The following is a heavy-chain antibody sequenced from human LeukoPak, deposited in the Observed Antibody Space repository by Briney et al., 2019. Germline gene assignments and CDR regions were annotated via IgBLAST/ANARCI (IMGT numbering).Heavy chain of an antibody. CDR1: GYTFTSYD. V-gene: IGHV1-8*03. J-gene: IGHJ5*02. D-gene: IGHD2-2*01. CDR2: MNPNSGNT. CDR3: ARVIVVVPPTKVWFDP. Sequence: ASVKVSCKASGYTFTSYDINWVRQATGQGLEWMGWMNPNSGNTGYAQKFQGRVTITRNTSISTAYMELSSLRSEDTAVYCCARVIVVVPPTKVWFDPWGQGTLVTVSS.